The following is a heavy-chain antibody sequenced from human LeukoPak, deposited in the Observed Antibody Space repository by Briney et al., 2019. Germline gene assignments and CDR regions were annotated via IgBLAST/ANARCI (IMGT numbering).Heavy chain of an antibody. V-gene: IGHV4-34*01. J-gene: IGHJ4*02. CDR1: GGSFSGYY. Sequence: SETLSLTCAVYGGSFSGYYWSWIRQPPGKGLEWIGEINHSGSTNYNPSLKSRVTISVDTSKNQFSLKLSSVTAVDTAVYYCARGRRYYDSSGYGDYWGQGTLVTVSS. D-gene: IGHD3-22*01. CDR3: ARGRRYYDSSGYGDY. CDR2: INHSGST.